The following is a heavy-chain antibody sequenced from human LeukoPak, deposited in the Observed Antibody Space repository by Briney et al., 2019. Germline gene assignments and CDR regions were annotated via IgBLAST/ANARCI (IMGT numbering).Heavy chain of an antibody. CDR2: INTSGDT. J-gene: IGHJ3*02. V-gene: IGHV4-4*07. Sequence: SETLSLTCSVSGAFSTNYFWSWIRQPAGKGLQWIGRINTSGDTYYNPSLKSRVTMSVDTSKKQFSLSLSSMAAADTAVYYCARTLLPATMGAFDIWGQGTMVTVSS. D-gene: IGHD2-2*01. CDR1: GAFSTNYF. CDR3: ARTLLPATMGAFDI.